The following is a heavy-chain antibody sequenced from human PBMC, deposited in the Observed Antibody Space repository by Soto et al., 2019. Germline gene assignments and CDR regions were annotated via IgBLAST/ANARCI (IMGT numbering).Heavy chain of an antibody. J-gene: IGHJ4*02. CDR3: AVLCYGTNRLGQFDY. Sequence: SVKVSCKASGGTFNNYVINWVRQAPGQGLEWMAGIIPIFGTANYAQKFQGRVTITADKSTSTAYMELNSLRSEDTAVYYCAVLCYGTNRLGQFDYCGQGTLVIGSS. CDR2: IIPIFGTA. D-gene: IGHD2-2*01. V-gene: IGHV1-69*06. CDR1: GGTFNNYV.